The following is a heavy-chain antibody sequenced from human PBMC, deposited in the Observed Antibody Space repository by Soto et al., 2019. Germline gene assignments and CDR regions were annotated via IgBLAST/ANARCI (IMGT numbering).Heavy chain of an antibody. D-gene: IGHD3-22*01. J-gene: IGHJ4*02. Sequence: QGQLVQSGAEVKKPGSSLKVSCKASGGTFSSYAISWVRQAPGQGLEWMGGIIPIFGTGNYAQKFQGRVTITADESTSTAYMELSSLRSEDTAVYYCARGADDSSGYRIDYWGQGTLVTVSS. CDR3: ARGADDSSGYRIDY. CDR2: IIPIFGTG. CDR1: GGTFSSYA. V-gene: IGHV1-69*01.